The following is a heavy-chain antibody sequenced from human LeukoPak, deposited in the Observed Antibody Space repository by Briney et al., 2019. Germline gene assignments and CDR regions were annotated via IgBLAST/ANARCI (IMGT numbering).Heavy chain of an antibody. CDR3: ARESSGWYSRRWFDP. CDR2: IYYSGST. Sequence: SETLSLTCTVSGGSISSSSYYWGWIRQPPGKGLEWIGSIYYSGSTYYNPSLKSRVTISVDTSKNQFSLKLSSVTAADTAVYYCARESSGWYSRRWFDPWGQGTLVTVSS. J-gene: IGHJ5*02. D-gene: IGHD6-19*01. CDR1: GGSISSSSYY. V-gene: IGHV4-39*01.